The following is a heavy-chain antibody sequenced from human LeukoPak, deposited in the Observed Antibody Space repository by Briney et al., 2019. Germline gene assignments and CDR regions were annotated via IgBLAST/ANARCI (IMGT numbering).Heavy chain of an antibody. D-gene: IGHD3-9*01. J-gene: IGHJ4*02. CDR1: GFTFSSYG. CDR3: AKEGLGDFDWLSNPLFDY. V-gene: IGHV3-30*02. Sequence: PGGSLRLSCAASGFTFSSYGMHWVRQAPGKGLEWVAFIRYDGSNKYYADSVKGRFTISRDNSKNTLYLQMNSLRAEDTAVYYCAKEGLGDFDWLSNPLFDYWGQGTLVTVSS. CDR2: IRYDGSNK.